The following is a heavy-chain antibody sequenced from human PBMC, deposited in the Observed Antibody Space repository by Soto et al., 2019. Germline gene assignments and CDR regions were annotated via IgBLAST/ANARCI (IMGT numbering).Heavy chain of an antibody. V-gene: IGHV3-21*01. CDR2: ISSSTSYV. Sequence: EVQLVESGGGLVKPGGSLSLSCAASGFTFSRYGMNWVRQAPGKGLEWVSSISSSTSYVYYADSVKGRFSVSRDNAKKILYLEMYALRTEDTAVYYCARDPSEGRVGNWFESWGQGTLVTVSS. CDR3: ARDPSEGRVGNWFES. J-gene: IGHJ5*01. D-gene: IGHD2-2*01. CDR1: GFTFSRYG.